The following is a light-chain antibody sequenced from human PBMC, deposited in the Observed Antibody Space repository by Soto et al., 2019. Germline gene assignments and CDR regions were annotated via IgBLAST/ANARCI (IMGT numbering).Light chain of an antibody. J-gene: IGKJ5*01. CDR2: HAS. V-gene: IGKV3-20*01. Sequence: DIVLTQSPDTLSLSPGERATLSCRASQSVSNNYLAWYQQKPGQTPRLVIYHASNRATGIPDRFTGGGSGTEFTLVISRLEPEDFAVYSCQQYGFSPPVTFGQGTRLDIK. CDR3: QQYGFSPPVT. CDR1: QSVSNNY.